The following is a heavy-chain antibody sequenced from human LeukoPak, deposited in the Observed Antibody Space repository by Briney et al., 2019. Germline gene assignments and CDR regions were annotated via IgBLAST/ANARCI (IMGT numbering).Heavy chain of an antibody. V-gene: IGHV4-34*01. CDR3: ARGARITMVRGATGRWFDP. CDR1: GGSFSGYY. D-gene: IGHD3-10*01. J-gene: IGHJ5*02. CDR2: INHSGST. Sequence: PSETLSLTCAVYGGSFSGYYWSWIRQPPGKGLEWIGEINHSGSTNYNPSLKSRVTISVDTSKNQFSLKLSSVTAADTAVYHCARGARITMVRGATGRWFDPWGQGTLVTVSS.